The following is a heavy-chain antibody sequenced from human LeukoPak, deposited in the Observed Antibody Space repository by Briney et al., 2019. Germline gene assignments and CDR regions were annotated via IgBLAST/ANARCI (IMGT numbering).Heavy chain of an antibody. D-gene: IGHD2-2*01. CDR3: ARGPVVPAAMKYYYYYYMDV. CDR2: IYTSGVT. J-gene: IGHJ6*03. V-gene: IGHV4-61*02. Sequence: PSETLSLXCTVSGGSISSGSYYWSWIRQPAGKGLEWIGRIYTSGVTNYNPSLKSRVTISVDTSKNQFSLKLSSVTAADTAVYYCARGPVVPAAMKYYYYYYMDVWGKGTTVTVSS. CDR1: GGSISSGSYY.